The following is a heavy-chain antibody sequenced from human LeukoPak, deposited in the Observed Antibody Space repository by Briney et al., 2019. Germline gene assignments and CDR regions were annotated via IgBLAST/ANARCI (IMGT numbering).Heavy chain of an antibody. J-gene: IGHJ4*02. CDR3: ARAVTIDYVWGSPTYYFDY. V-gene: IGHV4-39*07. CDR1: GGPISSSSYY. Sequence: PSETLSLTCTVSGGPISSSSYYWGWIRQPPGKGLEWIGSIYYSGSTYYNPSLKSRVTISVDTSKNQFSLKLSSVTAADTAVYYCARAVTIDYVWGSPTYYFDYWGQGTLVTVSS. D-gene: IGHD3-16*01. CDR2: IYYSGST.